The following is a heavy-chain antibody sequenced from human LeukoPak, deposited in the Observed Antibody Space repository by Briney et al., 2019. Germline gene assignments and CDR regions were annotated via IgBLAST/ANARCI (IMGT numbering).Heavy chain of an antibody. V-gene: IGHV3-7*01. D-gene: IGHD5-24*01. CDR2: IKQDGSEK. CDR1: GFTFSSYW. J-gene: IGHJ4*02. CDR3: ARDGDGYRRPEGEY. Sequence: GGSLRLSCAASGFTFSSYWMSWVRQAPGKGLEWVANIKQDGSEKYYVDSVKGRFTISRDNAKNSLYLQMNSLRAEDTAVYYCARDGDGYRRPEGEYWGQGTLVTVSS.